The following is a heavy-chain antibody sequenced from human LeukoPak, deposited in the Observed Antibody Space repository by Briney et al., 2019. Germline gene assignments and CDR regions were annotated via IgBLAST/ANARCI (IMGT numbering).Heavy chain of an antibody. CDR2: IIPIFGTA. CDR3: MRERPRQTQQMVAEDC. CDR1: GGTFSSYA. V-gene: IGHV1-69*05. J-gene: IGHJ4*02. Sequence: GSSVKVSCKASGGTFSSYAISWVRQAPGQGLEWMGGIIPIFGTANYAQKLQGRVTMTTDTSTSTAYMGVRSLRSDDTGVYYCMRERPRQTQQMVAEDCWGQGTLVIVSS. D-gene: IGHD6-13*01.